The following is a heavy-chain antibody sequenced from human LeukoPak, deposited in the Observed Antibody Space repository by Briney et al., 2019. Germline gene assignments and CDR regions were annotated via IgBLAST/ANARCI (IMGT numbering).Heavy chain of an antibody. CDR1: GYTFTGYY. D-gene: IGHD2-2*01. CDR2: INPNSGGT. CDR3: AGVIGSCSSTSCSEYFQH. V-gene: IGHV1-2*02. Sequence: GASVKVSCKASGYTFTGYYMHWVRQAPGQGLEWMGWINPNSGGTNYAQKFQGRVTMTRDTSISTAYLELNRPRSGHSTVDYCAGVIGSCSSTSCSEYFQHWGQGTLATVSS. J-gene: IGHJ1*01.